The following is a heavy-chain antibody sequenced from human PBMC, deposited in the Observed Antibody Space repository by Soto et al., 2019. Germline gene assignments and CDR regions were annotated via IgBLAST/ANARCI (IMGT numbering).Heavy chain of an antibody. CDR3: AGIVVVPAANYYYGMDV. D-gene: IGHD2-2*01. V-gene: IGHV4-34*01. CDR1: GGSFSGYY. CDR2: INHSGST. Sequence: SETLSLTCAVYGGSFSGYYWSWIRQPPGKGLEWIGEINHSGSTNYNPSLKSRVTISVDTSKNQFSLKLSSVTAADTAVYYCAGIVVVPAANYYYGMDVWGQGTTVTVS. J-gene: IGHJ6*02.